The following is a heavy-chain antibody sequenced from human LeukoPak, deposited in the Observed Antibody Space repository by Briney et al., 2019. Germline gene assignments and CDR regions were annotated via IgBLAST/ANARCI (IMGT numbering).Heavy chain of an antibody. D-gene: IGHD3-22*01. CDR1: GFTFSSYW. Sequence: PGGSLRLSCAASGFTFSSYWMHWVRQAPGKGLVWVSRINSDGSSTTYADSVKGRFTISRDNAENAVHLEMNSLRAEDTAVYYCTRMYLYESSGYRPSDYWGQGTLVTVSS. CDR2: INSDGSST. J-gene: IGHJ4*02. CDR3: TRMYLYESSGYRPSDY. V-gene: IGHV3-74*01.